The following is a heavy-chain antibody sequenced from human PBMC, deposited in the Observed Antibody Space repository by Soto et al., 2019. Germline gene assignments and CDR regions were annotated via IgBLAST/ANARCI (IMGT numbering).Heavy chain of an antibody. D-gene: IGHD6-19*01. CDR3: ARVGWDYFDY. CDR1: GYTFTRYS. V-gene: IGHV1-18*04. Sequence: ASVKVSCKASGYTFTRYSITWVRQAPGQGLELMGWISTYNGNTNYAQKLQGRVTMTTDTSTSTAYMELRSLRSDDTAVYYCARVGWDYFDYWGQGTLVTVSS. J-gene: IGHJ4*02. CDR2: ISTYNGNT.